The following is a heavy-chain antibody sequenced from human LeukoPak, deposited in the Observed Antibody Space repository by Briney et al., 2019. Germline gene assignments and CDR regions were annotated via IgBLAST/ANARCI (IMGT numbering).Heavy chain of an antibody. D-gene: IGHD3-22*01. J-gene: IGHJ4*02. CDR2: IYTSGST. CDR3: ARGPTTYYYDSSGYYYDY. CDR1: GVSISSGSYY. Sequence: PSQTLSLTCTVSGVSISSGSYYWSWIRQPAGKGLEWIGRIYTSGSTNYNPSLKSRVTISVDTSKNQFSLKLSSVTAADTAVYYCARGPTTYYYDSSGYYYDYWGQGTLVTVSS. V-gene: IGHV4-61*02.